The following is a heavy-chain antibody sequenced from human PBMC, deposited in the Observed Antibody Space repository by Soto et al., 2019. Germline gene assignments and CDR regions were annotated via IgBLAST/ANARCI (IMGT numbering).Heavy chain of an antibody. D-gene: IGHD1-7*01. CDR1: GFTFSSYW. Sequence: GGSLRLSCAASGFTFSSYWMSWVRQAPGKGLEWVANIKQDGSEKYYVDSVKGRFTISRDNAKNSLYLQMNSLRAKDTAVYYCARAYNWNYLNWFDPWGQGTLVTVSS. V-gene: IGHV3-7*03. CDR3: ARAYNWNYLNWFDP. J-gene: IGHJ5*02. CDR2: IKQDGSEK.